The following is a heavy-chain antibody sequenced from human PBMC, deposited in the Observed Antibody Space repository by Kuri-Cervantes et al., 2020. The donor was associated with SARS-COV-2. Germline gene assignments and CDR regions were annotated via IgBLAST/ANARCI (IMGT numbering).Heavy chain of an antibody. V-gene: IGHV1-69*13. CDR3: ARVGWGRVFGEKDYYYYYMDV. J-gene: IGHJ6*03. Sequence: SVKVSCKASGYTFTNYAINWVRQAPGQGLEWMGVIIPIFGTANYAQKFQGRVTFTAEESTSTAYMELSNQSSEDTAVYHCARVGWGRVFGEKDYYYYYMDVWGKGTTVTVSS. D-gene: IGHD3-10*02. CDR1: GYTFTNYA. CDR2: IIPIFGTA.